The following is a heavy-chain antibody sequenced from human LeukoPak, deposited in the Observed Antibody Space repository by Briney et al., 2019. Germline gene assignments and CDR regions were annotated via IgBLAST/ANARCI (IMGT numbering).Heavy chain of an antibody. CDR3: ARDSPFDREYDPSPDY. CDR2: IDTYNGNT. J-gene: IGHJ4*02. V-gene: IGHV1-18*01. CDR1: GYTFTTYN. Sequence: GASAKVSCKASGYTFTTYNINWVRQAPGQGLEWMGWIDTYNGNTYYTEKIQGRVTMTTDTSTSTAYMELRSLRSDDTAVYYCARDSPFDREYDPSPDYWGQGTLVTVSS. D-gene: IGHD3-3*01.